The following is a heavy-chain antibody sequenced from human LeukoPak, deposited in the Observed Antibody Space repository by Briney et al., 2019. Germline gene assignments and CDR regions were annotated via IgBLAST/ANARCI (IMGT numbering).Heavy chain of an antibody. V-gene: IGHV4-34*01. J-gene: IGHJ5*02. D-gene: IGHD2-2*01. CDR2: IYYSGST. Sequence: PSETLSLTCAVYGGSFSGYYWSWIRQPPGKGLEWIGSIYYSGSTYYNPSLKSRVTISVDASKNQFSLKLSSVTAADTAVYYCARHPLRYCSSTSCLVFDPWGQGTLVTVSS. CDR1: GGSFSGYY. CDR3: ARHPLRYCSSTSCLVFDP.